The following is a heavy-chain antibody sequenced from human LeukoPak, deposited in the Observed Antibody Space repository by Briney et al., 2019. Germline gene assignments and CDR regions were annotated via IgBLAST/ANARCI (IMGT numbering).Heavy chain of an antibody. Sequence: GGSLRLSCAASGFAFNTYSMNWVRQAPGKGLEWVSSISSTTTTTYYADSVKGRFTISRDNSKNTLHLQMNSLRAEDTALYYCARVLRGVPVATIDYWGQGTLVTVSS. CDR3: ARVLRGVPVATIDY. D-gene: IGHD2-15*01. CDR1: GFAFNTYS. V-gene: IGHV3-48*01. J-gene: IGHJ4*02. CDR2: ISSTTTTT.